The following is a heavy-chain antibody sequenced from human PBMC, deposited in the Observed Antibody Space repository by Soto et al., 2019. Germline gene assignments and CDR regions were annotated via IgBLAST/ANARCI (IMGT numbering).Heavy chain of an antibody. D-gene: IGHD2-15*01. Sequence: QVQLVESGGGVVQPGRSLRLSCAASGFTFSSYAMHWVRQAPGKGLEWVAVISYGGSNKYYADSGKGRFTISRDNSKNTXYXXMNSPRAEDTAVYYCAILYGGNRPPRRPPNRGIDYWGQGTLVTVSS. CDR3: AILYGGNRPPRRPPNRGIDY. CDR2: ISYGGSNK. V-gene: IGHV3-30-3*01. J-gene: IGHJ4*02. CDR1: GFTFSSYA.